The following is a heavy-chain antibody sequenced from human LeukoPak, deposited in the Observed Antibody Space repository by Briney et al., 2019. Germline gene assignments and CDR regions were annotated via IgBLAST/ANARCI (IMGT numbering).Heavy chain of an antibody. Sequence: GGSLRLSCAASGFTVSSNYMSWVRQAPGKGLEWVSVMYSGGSTYYADSVKGRFTIPRDNSKNTLYLQMNSLRAEDTAVYYCAMDSSWLPLKFDYWGQGTLVTVST. CDR3: AMDSSWLPLKFDY. D-gene: IGHD5-24*01. J-gene: IGHJ4*02. CDR1: GFTVSSNY. V-gene: IGHV3-66*01. CDR2: MYSGGST.